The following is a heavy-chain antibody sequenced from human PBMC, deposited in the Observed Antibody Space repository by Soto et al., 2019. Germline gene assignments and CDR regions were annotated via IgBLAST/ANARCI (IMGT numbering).Heavy chain of an antibody. CDR3: VTAVRGYNANGDL. J-gene: IGHJ6*02. Sequence: WGSLRLSCADSGFTFSSYWMSWVRQAPGKGLEWVATIKADGTGKYYVDSVKGRFTFSRDHAKTSVYLEMNSLRAGDTAVYYCVTAVRGYNANGDLWGQGTTVTVAS. V-gene: IGHV3-7*03. CDR1: GFTFSSYW. CDR2: IKADGTGK. D-gene: IGHD5-12*01.